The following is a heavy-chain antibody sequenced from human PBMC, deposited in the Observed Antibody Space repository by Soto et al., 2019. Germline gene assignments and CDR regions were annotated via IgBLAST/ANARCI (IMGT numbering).Heavy chain of an antibody. CDR2: IIPILGIA. V-gene: IGHV1-69*02. J-gene: IGHJ4*02. D-gene: IGHD6-19*01. CDR1: GGTFSSYT. Sequence: QVQLVQSGAEVKKPGSSVKVSCKASGGTFSSYTISWVRQAPGQGLEWMGRIIPILGIANYAQKFQGRVTITADKSTSTAYMDLSSLRSEDTAVYYCARGFAVAGTEYWGQGTLVTVST. CDR3: ARGFAVAGTEY.